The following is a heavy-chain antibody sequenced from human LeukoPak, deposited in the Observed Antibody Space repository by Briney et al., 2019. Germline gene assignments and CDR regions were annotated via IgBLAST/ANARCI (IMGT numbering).Heavy chain of an antibody. V-gene: IGHV3-21*01. D-gene: IGHD6-19*01. Sequence: GGSLRLSCAASGFTFSSYSMNWVRQAPGKGLEWVSSISSSSSYIYYADSVKGRFTISRDNAKNSLYLQMNSLRAEDTAVYYCARVDRNPGYSSGWVAWGQGTLVTVSS. J-gene: IGHJ5*02. CDR3: ARVDRNPGYSSGWVA. CDR2: ISSSSSYI. CDR1: GFTFSSYS.